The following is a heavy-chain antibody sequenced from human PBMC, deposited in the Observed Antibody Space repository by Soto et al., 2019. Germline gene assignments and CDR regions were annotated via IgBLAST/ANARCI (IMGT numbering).Heavy chain of an antibody. Sequence: ASVKVSCKASGGTFSSYTISWVRQAPGQGLEWMGRIIPILGIANYAQKFQGRVTITADKSTSTAYMELSSLRSEDTAVYYCARVGYYGSGTPGVYMDVWGKGTTVTVSS. V-gene: IGHV1-69*02. CDR2: IIPILGIA. D-gene: IGHD3-10*01. CDR3: ARVGYYGSGTPGVYMDV. J-gene: IGHJ6*03. CDR1: GGTFSSYT.